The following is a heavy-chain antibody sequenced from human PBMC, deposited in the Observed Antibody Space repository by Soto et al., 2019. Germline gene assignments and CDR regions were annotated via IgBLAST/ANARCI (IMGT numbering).Heavy chain of an antibody. Sequence: ASVKVSCKASGYTFTSCAVDWVRQAPGQRLEWMGWINTGNGNTKYSQKFQGRVTFTRDTSASTVYMQLSSLRSEDTAMYYCARDPNIAPDYFDYWGQGTLVTVSS. CDR3: ARDPNIAPDYFDY. V-gene: IGHV1-3*04. CDR2: INTGNGNT. J-gene: IGHJ4*02. CDR1: GYTFTSCA. D-gene: IGHD6-13*01.